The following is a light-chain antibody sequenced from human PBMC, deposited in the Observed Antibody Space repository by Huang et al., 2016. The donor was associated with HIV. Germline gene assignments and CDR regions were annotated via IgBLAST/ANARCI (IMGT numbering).Light chain of an antibody. CDR2: GAS. V-gene: IGKV3-15*01. CDR1: QSVATN. CDR3: QQYHNWPYT. Sequence: EIIMTQPPATLSLSPGGGATLSYRANQSVATNLDWYLHRPGQPPRIPVFGASTRASGLPGRFSGSGYGTQFTLTVSGLQSEDFAVYYCQQYHNWPYTVGQGTKQEI. J-gene: IGKJ2*01.